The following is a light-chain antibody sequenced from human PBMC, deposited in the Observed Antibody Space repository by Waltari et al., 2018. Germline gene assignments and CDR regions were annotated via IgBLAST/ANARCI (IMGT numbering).Light chain of an antibody. CDR1: TGVVTSGHF. CDR2: DTT. V-gene: IGLV7-46*01. Sequence: QAVVTQEPSLTVSPGGTVTLTCASNTGVVTSGHFPYWFQQKPGQAPKTLIYDTTNKHSWTPARCSGSLRGGKAALTLSGAQPEDEADYFCFLVYGGVGVFGGGTKLTVL. J-gene: IGLJ3*02. CDR3: FLVYGGVGV.